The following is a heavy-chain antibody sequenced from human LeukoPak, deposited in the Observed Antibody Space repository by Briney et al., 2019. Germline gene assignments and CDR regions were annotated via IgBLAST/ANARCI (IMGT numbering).Heavy chain of an antibody. CDR1: GFTFDDYA. J-gene: IGHJ4*02. V-gene: IGHV3-9*01. D-gene: IGHD3-10*01. Sequence: GRSLRLSCAASGFTFDDYAMHWVRQAPGKGLEWVSGISWNSGSIGYADSVKGRFTISRDNAKNSLYLQMNSLRAEDTAVYYCARSAYYYGSGSYIDYWGQGTLVTVSS. CDR2: ISWNSGSI. CDR3: ARSAYYYGSGSYIDY.